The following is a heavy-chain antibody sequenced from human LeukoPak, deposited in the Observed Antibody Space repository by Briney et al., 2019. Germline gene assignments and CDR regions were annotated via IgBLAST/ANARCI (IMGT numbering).Heavy chain of an antibody. CDR2: INPSGGST. D-gene: IGHD3-9*01. CDR3: ARVLTDILTGSNFLDV. V-gene: IGHV1-46*01. CDR1: GYTFTSYY. Sequence: ASVKVSCKASGYTFTSYYMHWVRQAPGQGLEWMGIINPSGGSTSYAQKFQGRVTMTRDMSTSTVYMELSSLRSEDTAEYYCARVLTDILTGSNFLDVWGKGTTVTVSS. J-gene: IGHJ6*04.